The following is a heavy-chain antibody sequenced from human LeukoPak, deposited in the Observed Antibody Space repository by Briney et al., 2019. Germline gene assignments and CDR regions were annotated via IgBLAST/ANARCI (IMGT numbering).Heavy chain of an antibody. CDR2: ISSSSSYI. V-gene: IGHV3-21*01. Sequence: GGSLRLSCAASGFTFSSYNMDWVRQAPGKGLEWVSSISSSSSYIYYADSVKGRFTISRDNAKNSLYLQMNSLRAEDTAVYYCARQLAVAGFDYWGQGTLVTVSS. J-gene: IGHJ4*02. D-gene: IGHD6-19*01. CDR1: GFTFSSYN. CDR3: ARQLAVAGFDY.